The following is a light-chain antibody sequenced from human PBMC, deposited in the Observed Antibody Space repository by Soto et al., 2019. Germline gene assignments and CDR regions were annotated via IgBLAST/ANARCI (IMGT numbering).Light chain of an antibody. V-gene: IGLV2-14*01. CDR2: EVS. CDR3: SSYTSSNTVV. J-gene: IGLJ2*01. Sequence: QSALTQPASVSGSPGQSITISCTGTSSDVGGYNYVSWYQHHPGKAPKLMIYEVSNRPSGSSNRFSGSKSGNTASLTISGLQAEDEADYSCSSYTSSNTVVFGGGTKLTVL. CDR1: SSDVGGYNY.